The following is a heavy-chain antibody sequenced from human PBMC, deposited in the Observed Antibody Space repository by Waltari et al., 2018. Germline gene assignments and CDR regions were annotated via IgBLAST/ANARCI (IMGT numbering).Heavy chain of an antibody. D-gene: IGHD3-22*01. CDR3: ASGRYYDSSGFQYYFDY. CDR1: GGSISSYY. CDR2: IYYSGSI. J-gene: IGHJ4*02. V-gene: IGHV4-59*01. Sequence: QVQLQESGPGLVQPSETLSLTCTVSGGSISSYYWSWIRPPPGKGLEWIGYIYYSGSINYNPSLKSRVTISVDTAKNQFSLKLSSVTAADTAVYYCASGRYYDSSGFQYYFDYWGQGTLVTVSS.